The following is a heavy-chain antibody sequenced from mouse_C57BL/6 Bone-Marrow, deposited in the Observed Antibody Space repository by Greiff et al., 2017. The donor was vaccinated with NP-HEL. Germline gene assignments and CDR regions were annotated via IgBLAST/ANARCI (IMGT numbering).Heavy chain of an antibody. Sequence: ESGPGLVKPSQSLSLTCSVTGYSITSGYYWYWIRRFPGNKLEWVGSISYDGSNNYSPSLKNRISFTRDTTKNQLFLKLNTVTAEDTATYYCARAYGNYLDYWGQGTTLTVSS. CDR1: GYSITSGYY. J-gene: IGHJ2*01. CDR3: ARAYGNYLDY. V-gene: IGHV3-6*01. D-gene: IGHD2-10*02. CDR2: ISYDGSN.